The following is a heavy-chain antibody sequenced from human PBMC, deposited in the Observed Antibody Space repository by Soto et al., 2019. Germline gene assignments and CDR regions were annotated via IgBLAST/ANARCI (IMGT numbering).Heavy chain of an antibody. D-gene: IGHD1-26*01. CDR1: AFTFNTYA. J-gene: IGHJ4*02. CDR2: ISVSGGGT. V-gene: IGHV3-23*01. CDR3: AKSGGASPYYFDY. Sequence: EVQLLESGGGLVQPGGSLRLSCAASAFTFNTYAMGWVRQAPGKGLEWVSAISVSGGGTYYADSVKGRFTISRDTSKNTLYLQMNSLIADDTAVYYCAKSGGASPYYFDYWGRGTLVTVSS.